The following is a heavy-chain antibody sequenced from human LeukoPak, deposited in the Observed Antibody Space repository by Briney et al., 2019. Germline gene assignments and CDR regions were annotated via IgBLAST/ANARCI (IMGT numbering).Heavy chain of an antibody. V-gene: IGHV4-4*07. CDR3: ARGGSPSLRYYYYYMDV. Sequence: SETLSLTCTVSGGSISSYYWSWIRQPAGKGLEWIGRIYTSGSTNYNPSLKSRVTISVDTSKNQFSLKLSSVTAADTAVYYCARGGSPSLRYYYYYMDVWGKGTTVTVSS. CDR2: IYTSGST. J-gene: IGHJ6*03. D-gene: IGHD3-16*01. CDR1: GGSISSYY.